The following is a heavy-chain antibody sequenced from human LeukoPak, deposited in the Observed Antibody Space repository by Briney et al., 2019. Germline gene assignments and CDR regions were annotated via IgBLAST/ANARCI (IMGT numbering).Heavy chain of an antibody. CDR3: GKTTVGYSSGQKPAWPVDF. Sequence: GGSLRLSCEAPGFTFGSHAMYWVRQAPGKGLGWVAGIFGSGGSPHYADSVKGRFTISRDNPRNTVYLQINSLRDDDTAVYYCGKTTVGYSSGQKPAWPVDFWGQGTLVTVSS. CDR2: IFGSGGSP. V-gene: IGHV3-23*01. CDR1: GFTFGSHA. J-gene: IGHJ4*02. D-gene: IGHD5-18*01.